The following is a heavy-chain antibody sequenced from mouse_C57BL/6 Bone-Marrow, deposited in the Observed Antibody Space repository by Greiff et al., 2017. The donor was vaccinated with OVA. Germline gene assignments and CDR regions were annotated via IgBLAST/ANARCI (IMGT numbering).Heavy chain of an antibody. J-gene: IGHJ4*01. V-gene: IGHV1-69*01. Sequence: QVQLQQPGAELVMPGASVKLSCKASGYTFTSYWMHWVKQRPGQGLEWIGEIDPSDSYTNYNQKFKGKSTLTVDKSSSTAYMQLSSLTSEDSAVDYCARRYSNSNYYAMDYWGQGTSVTVSS. CDR1: GYTFTSYW. CDR2: IDPSDSYT. CDR3: ARRYSNSNYYAMDY. D-gene: IGHD2-5*01.